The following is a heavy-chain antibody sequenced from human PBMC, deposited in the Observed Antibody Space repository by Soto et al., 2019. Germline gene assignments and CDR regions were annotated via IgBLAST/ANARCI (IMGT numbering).Heavy chain of an antibody. CDR2: IVVGSGNT. CDR3: AAVDCSGGSCYFGAFDI. Sequence: SVKVSCKASGFTFTSSAMQWVRQARGQRLEWIGWIVVGSGNTNYEQKFQERVTITRDMSTSTAYMELSSLRSEDTAVYYCAAVDCSGGSCYFGAFDIWGQGTMVTVSS. D-gene: IGHD2-15*01. V-gene: IGHV1-58*02. J-gene: IGHJ3*02. CDR1: GFTFTSSA.